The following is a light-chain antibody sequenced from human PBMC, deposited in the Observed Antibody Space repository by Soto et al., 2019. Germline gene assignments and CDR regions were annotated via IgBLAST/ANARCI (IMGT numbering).Light chain of an antibody. CDR1: QSVSYN. CDR3: QQYKNWPPLT. Sequence: EIVMTQSPATLSVSPGETATLSCRASQSVSYNLAGYQQKPGQGPRLIIYGAFTRATGIPARFSGSGSGTDYTLTISSMQSEDFAVYYCQQYKNWPPLTCGGGTKVEIK. CDR2: GAF. V-gene: IGKV3-15*01. J-gene: IGKJ4*01.